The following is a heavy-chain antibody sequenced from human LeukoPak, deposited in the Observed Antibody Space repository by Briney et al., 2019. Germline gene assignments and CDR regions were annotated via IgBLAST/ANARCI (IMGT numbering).Heavy chain of an antibody. J-gene: IGHJ5*02. CDR2: ISAYNGNT. Sequence: GASVKVSCKASGYTFTSYGISWVRQAPGQGLEWMGWISAYNGNTNYAQKLQGRVTTTTDTSTSTAYMELRSLRSDDTAVYYCARDLGSSLVRGVILLGYSDLWGQGALVTVSS. V-gene: IGHV1-18*01. CDR1: GYTFTSYG. D-gene: IGHD3-10*01. CDR3: ARDLGSSLVRGVILLGYSDL.